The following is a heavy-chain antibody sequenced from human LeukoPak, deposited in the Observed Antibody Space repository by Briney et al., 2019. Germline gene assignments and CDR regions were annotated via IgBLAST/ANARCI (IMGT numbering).Heavy chain of an antibody. CDR2: ISGCGGST. J-gene: IGHJ6*02. Sequence: AGGPLRLPCGPSGFPLSRYPMRWAPRAPGKGVEGVSAISGCGGSTYYADSVEGRFTIYRDNSKNTLYLQMNSLRAEDTAVYYCAKVRPHPTAMVRFDSDYYGMDVWGQGTTVTVSS. CDR1: GFPLSRYP. CDR3: AKVRPHPTAMVRFDSDYYGMDV. V-gene: IGHV3-23*01. D-gene: IGHD3-10*01.